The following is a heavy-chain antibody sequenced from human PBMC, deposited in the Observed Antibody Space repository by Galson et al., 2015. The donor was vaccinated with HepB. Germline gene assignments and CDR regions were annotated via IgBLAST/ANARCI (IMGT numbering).Heavy chain of an antibody. D-gene: IGHD3-22*01. CDR3: TGGGGYSSGYGVY. CDR2: ISGSGGST. V-gene: IGHV3-23*01. CDR1: GFTFSSYA. Sequence: SLRLSCAASGFTFSSYAMSWVRQAPGKGLEWVSAISGSGGSTYYADSVKGRFTISRDNSKNTLYLQMNSLRAEDTAVYYCTGGGGYSSGYGVYWGQGTLVTVSS. J-gene: IGHJ4*02.